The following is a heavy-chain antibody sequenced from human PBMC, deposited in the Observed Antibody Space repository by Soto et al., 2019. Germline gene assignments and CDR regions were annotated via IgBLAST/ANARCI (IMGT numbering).Heavy chain of an antibody. J-gene: IGHJ2*01. CDR3: AKEDDEWELPDWYFDL. Sequence: EVQLLESGGGLVQPGGSLRLSCAASGFTFSSYAMSWVRQAPGKGLEWGSATRGSGGSTYYADSVKGRFTISRDNSKNTLYLQMNSLRAEDTAVYYCAKEDDEWELPDWYFDLWGRGTLGTVSS. CDR1: GFTFSSYA. CDR2: TRGSGGST. V-gene: IGHV3-23*01. D-gene: IGHD1-26*01.